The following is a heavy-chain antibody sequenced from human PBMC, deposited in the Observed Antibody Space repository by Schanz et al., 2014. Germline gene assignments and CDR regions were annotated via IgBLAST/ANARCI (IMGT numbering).Heavy chain of an antibody. CDR1: GFTFTTYA. V-gene: IGHV3-23*01. Sequence: DVQLLESGGGLVQPGESLRLSCAASGFTFTTYAMTWVRQAPGKGLEWVSNISPTGSSTYYADSVKGRFTISRDNSKNTVYLQMNSLRAEDTALYFCATDYSGGGCHIWGQGTMVTVSS. CDR2: ISPTGSST. CDR3: ATDYSGGGCHI. D-gene: IGHD6-19*01. J-gene: IGHJ3*02.